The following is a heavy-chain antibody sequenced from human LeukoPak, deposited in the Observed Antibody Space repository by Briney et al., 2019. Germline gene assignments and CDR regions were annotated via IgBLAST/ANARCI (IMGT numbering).Heavy chain of an antibody. V-gene: IGHV4-34*01. CDR2: INHSGST. J-gene: IGHJ4*02. CDR3: ARGHSGFPDY. D-gene: IGHD5-12*01. Sequence: SETLSLTCAVYGGSFSGYYWSWIRQPPGKGLEWIGEINHSGSTNYNPSLKSRVTISVDTSKNQFSLKLSSVTAADTAVYYCARGHSGFPDYWGQGTLVTVSS. CDR1: GGSFSGYY.